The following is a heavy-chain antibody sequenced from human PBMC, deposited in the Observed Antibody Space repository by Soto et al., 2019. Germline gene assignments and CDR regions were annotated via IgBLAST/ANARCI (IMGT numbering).Heavy chain of an antibody. Sequence: GGSLRLSCAASGFTFSGYSMNWVRQAPGKGLECVSSISSSSSYIYYADSVKGRFTISRDNAKNSLYLQMNSLRAEDTAVYYCARDPGTYYDFWTKYYFDYWGQGTLVTVSS. CDR2: ISSSSSYI. D-gene: IGHD3-3*01. J-gene: IGHJ4*02. V-gene: IGHV3-21*01. CDR1: GFTFSGYS. CDR3: ARDPGTYYDFWTKYYFDY.